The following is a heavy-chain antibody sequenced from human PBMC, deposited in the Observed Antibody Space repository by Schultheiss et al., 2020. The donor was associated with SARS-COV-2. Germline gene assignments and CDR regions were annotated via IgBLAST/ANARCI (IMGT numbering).Heavy chain of an antibody. V-gene: IGHV4-38-2*01. Sequence: SETLSLTCAVSGYSISSGYYWGWIRQPPGKGLEWIGEINHSGSTNYNPSLKSRVTISVDTSKNQFSLKLSSVTAADTAVYYCARGRGMGIGSITMVRGVIRSYDYWGQGTLVTVSS. D-gene: IGHD3-10*01. CDR2: INHSGST. CDR1: GYSISSGYY. CDR3: ARGRGMGIGSITMVRGVIRSYDY. J-gene: IGHJ4*02.